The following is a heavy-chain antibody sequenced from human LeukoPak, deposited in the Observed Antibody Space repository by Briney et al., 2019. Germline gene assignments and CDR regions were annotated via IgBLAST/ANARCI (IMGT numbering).Heavy chain of an antibody. J-gene: IGHJ4*02. CDR2: IYHSGST. CDR3: ARAPPREPTDLDY. CDR1: GGSISSSNW. D-gene: IGHD1-14*01. Sequence: SGTLSLTCAVSGGSISSSNWWSWVRQPPGKGLEWIGEIYHSGSTNYNPSLKSRVTISVDTSKNQFSLKLSSVTAADTAVYYCARAPPREPTDLDYWGQGTLVTVSS. V-gene: IGHV4-4*02.